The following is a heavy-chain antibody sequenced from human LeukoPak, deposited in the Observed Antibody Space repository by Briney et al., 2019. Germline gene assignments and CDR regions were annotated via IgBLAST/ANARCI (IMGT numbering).Heavy chain of an antibody. D-gene: IGHD5-18*01. CDR1: GGSFSGYY. J-gene: IGHJ5*02. Sequence: SETLSLTCAVYGGSFSGYYWSWIRQPPGKGLEWIGEINHSGSTNYNPSLKSRVTISVDTSKNQFSLKLSSVTAADTAVYYCARGYSCGRRFDPWGQGTLVTVSS. V-gene: IGHV4-34*01. CDR3: ARGYSCGRRFDP. CDR2: INHSGST.